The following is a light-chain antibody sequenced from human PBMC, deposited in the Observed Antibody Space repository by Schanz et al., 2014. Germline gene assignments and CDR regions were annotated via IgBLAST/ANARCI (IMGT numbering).Light chain of an antibody. J-gene: IGKJ4*01. CDR2: GAS. V-gene: IGKV3-20*01. CDR3: QQFGASPFT. Sequence: EIVLTQSPGTLSLSPGERATLSCRASQSVTSNYLAWYQQKPGQAPRLLIYGASKRATGIPDRFSGSGSGTDFSLTISRLEPEDFAVYFCQQFGASPFTFGAGSKVEIK. CDR1: QSVTSNY.